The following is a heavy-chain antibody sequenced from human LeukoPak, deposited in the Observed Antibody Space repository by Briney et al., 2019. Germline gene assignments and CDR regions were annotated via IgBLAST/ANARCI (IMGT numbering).Heavy chain of an antibody. V-gene: IGHV4-59*01. Sequence: SGGSLRLSCAASGFTFSSYAMSWIRQPPGKGLEWIGYIYYSGSTNYNPSLKSRVTISVDTSKNQFSLKLSSVTAADTAVYYCARGGPTYYDFWSGYSTCEFDPWGQGTLVTVSS. CDR2: IYYSGST. CDR1: GFTFSSYA. CDR3: ARGGPTYYDFWSGYSTCEFDP. J-gene: IGHJ5*02. D-gene: IGHD3-3*01.